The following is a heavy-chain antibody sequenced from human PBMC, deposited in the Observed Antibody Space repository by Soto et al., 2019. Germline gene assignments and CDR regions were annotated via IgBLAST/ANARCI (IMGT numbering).Heavy chain of an antibody. CDR3: ATALGTSGWFDY. D-gene: IGHD6-19*01. Sequence: QVHLVQSGAEVKRPGASVKVSCKASAYTSTLYGITWVRQAPGQGLEWMGWIRALNGETKFARKFQDRVTMTTDPSSSTVFMDLRTLTSDDTAVYYCATALGTSGWFDYWGQGTLVTVPS. CDR1: AYTSTLYG. J-gene: IGHJ4*02. CDR2: IRALNGET. V-gene: IGHV1-18*01.